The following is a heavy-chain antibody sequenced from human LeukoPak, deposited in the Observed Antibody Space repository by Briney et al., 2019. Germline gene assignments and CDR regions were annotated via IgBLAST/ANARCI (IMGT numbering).Heavy chain of an antibody. CDR2: ISHDGRNK. V-gene: IGHV3-30*18. CDR3: AEGSDLVRCSGGSCSSYYYYGLDD. Sequence: GGSLRLSCAASGFTFSIYGMHWVRQAPGKGLEWVAVISHDGRNKFYGDSVKSRFNISRDNSKDTLDLQMNSLRVEDTAVYYCAEGSDLVRCSGGSCSSYYYYGLDDLGQGTTVTVSS. D-gene: IGHD2-15*01. CDR1: GFTFSIYG. J-gene: IGHJ6*02.